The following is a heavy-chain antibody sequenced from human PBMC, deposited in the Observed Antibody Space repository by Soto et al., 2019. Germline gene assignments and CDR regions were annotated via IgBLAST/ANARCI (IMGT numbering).Heavy chain of an antibody. D-gene: IGHD2-2*02. CDR2: INAGNGNT. J-gene: IGHJ4*02. CDR1: GYTFTSYA. CDR3: ARVIGFHYIDY. Sequence: ASVKVSCKASGYTFTSYAMNWVRQAPGQRLEWMGWINAGNGNTKYSQKFQGRVTITRDTSASTAYMELSSLRSEDTAVYYCARVIGFHYIDYWGQGTLVTVSS. V-gene: IGHV1-3*01.